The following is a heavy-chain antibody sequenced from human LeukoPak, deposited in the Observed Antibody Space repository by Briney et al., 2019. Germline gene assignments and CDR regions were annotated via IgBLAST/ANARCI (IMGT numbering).Heavy chain of an antibody. D-gene: IGHD2-2*01. Sequence: ASLTVSCKASGYTFTAYSMHWVRQAPGQGLEWMGWINPNSSVTNYAQKFQGRVTMTRDTSISTAYMELSSLRSDDTAIYYCARVGVEGASCYDYWGQGTLVTVSS. V-gene: IGHV1-2*02. CDR2: INPNSSVT. J-gene: IGHJ4*02. CDR1: GYTFTAYS. CDR3: ARVGVEGASCYDY.